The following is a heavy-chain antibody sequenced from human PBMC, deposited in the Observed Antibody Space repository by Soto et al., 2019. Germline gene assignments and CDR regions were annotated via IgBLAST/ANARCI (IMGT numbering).Heavy chain of an antibody. CDR1: GGSFSGYY. CDR3: ASAEDYYYYGMDV. V-gene: IGHV4-34*01. Sequence: PSETLSLTCAVYGGSFSGYYWSWIRQPPGKGLEWIGEINHSGSTNYNPSLKSRVTISVDTSKNQFSLKLSSVTAADTAVYYCASAEDYYYYGMDVWGQGTTVTVSS. CDR2: INHSGST. J-gene: IGHJ6*02.